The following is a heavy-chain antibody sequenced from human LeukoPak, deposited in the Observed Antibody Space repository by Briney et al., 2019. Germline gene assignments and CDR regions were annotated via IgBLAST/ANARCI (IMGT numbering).Heavy chain of an antibody. D-gene: IGHD1-26*01. J-gene: IGHJ4*02. CDR3: AKGIRRSGAYFSEFSIDY. Sequence: GGSLRLSCAGSGFTFSSCAMNWVRQAPGKGLEWVSGISGSGGSTYYADSVKGRFTISRDNSKNTLSLQVNSLRAEDTAVYYCAKGIRRSGAYFSEFSIDYWGQGTLVTVCS. V-gene: IGHV3-23*01. CDR1: GFTFSSCA. CDR2: ISGSGGST.